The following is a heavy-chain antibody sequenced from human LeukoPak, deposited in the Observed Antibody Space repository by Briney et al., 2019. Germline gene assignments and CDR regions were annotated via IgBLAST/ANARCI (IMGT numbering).Heavy chain of an antibody. CDR3: ARYIVVAQLGFDY. Sequence: SETLSLTCAVYGGSFRGYYWSWIRQPPGKGLEWIGEINHSGSTNYNPSLKSRVTISVDTSKNQFSLKLSSVTAADTAVYYCARYIVVAQLGFDYWGQGTLVTVSS. D-gene: IGHD2-15*01. V-gene: IGHV4-34*01. J-gene: IGHJ4*02. CDR2: INHSGST. CDR1: GGSFRGYY.